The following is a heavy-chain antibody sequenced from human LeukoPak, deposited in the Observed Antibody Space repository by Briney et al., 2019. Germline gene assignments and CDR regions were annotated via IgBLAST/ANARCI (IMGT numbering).Heavy chain of an antibody. CDR2: MNPNSGNT. J-gene: IGHJ6*02. Sequence: ASVKVSCKASGYTFTSYDINWVRQATGQGLEWMGWMNPNSGNTGYAQKFQGSVTMTRNTSISTAYMELSSLRSEDTAVYYCARLIGGSGSYYKFYYYYGMDVWGQGTTVTVSS. CDR1: GYTFTSYD. CDR3: ARLIGGSGSYYKFYYYYGMDV. V-gene: IGHV1-8*01. D-gene: IGHD3-10*01.